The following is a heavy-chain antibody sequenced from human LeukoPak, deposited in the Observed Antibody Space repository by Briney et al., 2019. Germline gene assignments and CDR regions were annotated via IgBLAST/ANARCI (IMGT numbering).Heavy chain of an antibody. CDR1: GGSFSGYY. CDR3: ATLRGGSCLVRPFTDAFDI. V-gene: IGHV4-34*01. CDR2: INHSGST. D-gene: IGHD2-15*01. Sequence: SETLSLTCAVYGGSFSGYYWSWIRQPPGKGLEWIGEINHSGSTNYNPSLKSRVTISVDTSKNQFSLKLSSVTAADTAVYYCATLRGGSCLVRPFTDAFDIWGQGTMVTVSS. J-gene: IGHJ3*02.